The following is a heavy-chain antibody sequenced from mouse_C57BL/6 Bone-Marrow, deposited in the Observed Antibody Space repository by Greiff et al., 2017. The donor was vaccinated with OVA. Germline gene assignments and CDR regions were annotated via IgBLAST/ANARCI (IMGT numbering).Heavy chain of an antibody. CDR2: ISYDGSN. CDR3: ARDPGGNYWYFDY. J-gene: IGHJ2*01. D-gene: IGHD2-1*01. V-gene: IGHV3-6*01. CDR1: GYSITSGYY. Sequence: EVKLMESGPGLVKPSQSLSLTCSVTGYSITSGYYWNWIRQFPGNKLEWMGYISYDGSNNYNPSLKNRISITRDTSKNQFFLKLNSVTTEDTATYYCARDPGGNYWYFDYWGQGTTLTVSS.